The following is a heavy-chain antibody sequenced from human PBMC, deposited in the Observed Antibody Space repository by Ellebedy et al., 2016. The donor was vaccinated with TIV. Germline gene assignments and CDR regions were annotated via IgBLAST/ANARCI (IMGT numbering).Heavy chain of an antibody. D-gene: IGHD2-21*02. CDR3: AREAVVTAIRWRAPGY. CDR1: GYTFTGFY. J-gene: IGHJ4*02. V-gene: IGHV1-46*01. Sequence: AASVKVSCKASGYTFTGFYMHWVRQAPGQGLEWMGIINPSGGSTTYAQKFQGRVTMTRDTSTSTVYMELSSLRSEDTAVYYCAREAVVTAIRWRAPGYWGQGTLVTVSS. CDR2: INPSGGST.